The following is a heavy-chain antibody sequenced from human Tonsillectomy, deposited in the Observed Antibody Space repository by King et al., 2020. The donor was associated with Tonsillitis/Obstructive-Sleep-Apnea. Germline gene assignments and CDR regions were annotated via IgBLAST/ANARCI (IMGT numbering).Heavy chain of an antibody. CDR2: ISSSGSTI. CDR3: ARDWGIVYCSSTSCYSYQEAFDI. Sequence: QLVQSGGGLVKPGGSLRLSCAASGFTFSDYYMSWIRQAPGKGLEWVSYISSSGSTIYYADSVKGRFTISRDNAKNSLYLQMNSLRAEDTAVYYCARDWGIVYCSSTSCYSYQEAFDIWGQGTMVTVSS. J-gene: IGHJ3*02. D-gene: IGHD2-2*01. CDR1: GFTFSDYY. V-gene: IGHV3-11*01.